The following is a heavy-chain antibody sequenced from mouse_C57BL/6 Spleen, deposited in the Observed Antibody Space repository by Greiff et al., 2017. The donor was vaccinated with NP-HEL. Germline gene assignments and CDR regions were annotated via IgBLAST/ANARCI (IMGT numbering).Heavy chain of an antibody. CDR1: GYTFTDYE. D-gene: IGHD1-1*01. J-gene: IGHJ2*01. Sequence: QVQLKESGAELVRPGASVTLSCKASGYTFTDYEMHWVKQTPVHGLEWIGAIDPETGGTAYNQKFKGKAILTADKSSSTAYMELRSLTSEDSAVYYCTRSTVVEPYFDYWGQGTTLTVSS. V-gene: IGHV1-15*01. CDR2: IDPETGGT. CDR3: TRSTVVEPYFDY.